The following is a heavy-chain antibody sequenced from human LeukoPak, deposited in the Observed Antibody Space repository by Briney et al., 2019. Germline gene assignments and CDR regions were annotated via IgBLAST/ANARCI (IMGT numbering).Heavy chain of an antibody. D-gene: IGHD5-18*01. CDR1: GFTFSSYA. J-gene: IGHJ4*02. V-gene: IGHV3-23*01. CDR3: ATKRGYSYGLDY. Sequence: GGSLRLSCAASGFTFSSYAMSWVRQAPGKGLEWVSAISGSGGSTYYADSVKGRFTISGDNSKNTLYLQMNSLRAEDTAVYYCATKRGYSYGLDYWGQGTLVTVSS. CDR2: ISGSGGST.